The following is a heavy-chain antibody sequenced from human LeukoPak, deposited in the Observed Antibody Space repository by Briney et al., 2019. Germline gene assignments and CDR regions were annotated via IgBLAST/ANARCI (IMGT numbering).Heavy chain of an antibody. CDR2: IYSGGST. V-gene: IGHV3-53*01. D-gene: IGHD5-24*01. CDR1: GFTVSSNY. J-gene: IGHJ4*02. Sequence: GGSLRLSCAASGFTVSSNYMSWVRQAPGKGLEWVSVIYSGGSTYYADSVKGRFTISRDSSKNTLYLQMNSLRAEDTAVYYCAKGDGYSPFDYWGQGTLVTVSS. CDR3: AKGDGYSPFDY.